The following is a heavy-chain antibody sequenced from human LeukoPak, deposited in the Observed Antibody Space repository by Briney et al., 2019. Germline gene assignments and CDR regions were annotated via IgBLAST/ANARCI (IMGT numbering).Heavy chain of an antibody. J-gene: IGHJ6*03. Sequence: SETLSLTCTVSGGSISSSSYYWGWIRQPPGKGLEWIGSIYYSGSTYYNPSLKSRVTISVDTSKNQFSLKLSSVTAADTAVYYCAREMAWAQGYYYYMDVWGKGTTVTVSS. CDR2: IYYSGST. V-gene: IGHV4-39*07. D-gene: IGHD1-26*01. CDR3: AREMAWAQGYYYYMDV. CDR1: GGSISSSSYY.